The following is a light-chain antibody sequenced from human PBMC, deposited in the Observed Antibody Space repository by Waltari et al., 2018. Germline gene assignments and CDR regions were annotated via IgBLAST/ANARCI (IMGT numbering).Light chain of an antibody. CDR2: DVR. CDR3: CSYAGRSIFYV. Sequence: QSAPTQPRSVSGSPGQSVTISCTGTSSDVGGYNYVSWYQHQPGKAPQLMIYDVRQRPPGVPDRCSGSKSGNTASLTIAGLQAEDEADYYCCSYAGRSIFYVFGTGTKVTVL. V-gene: IGLV2-11*01. CDR1: SSDVGGYNY. J-gene: IGLJ1*01.